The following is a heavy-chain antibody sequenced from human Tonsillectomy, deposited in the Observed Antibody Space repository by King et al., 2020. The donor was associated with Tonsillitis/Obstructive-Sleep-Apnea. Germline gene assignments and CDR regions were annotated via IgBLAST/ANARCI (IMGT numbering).Heavy chain of an antibody. D-gene: IGHD3-9*01. Sequence: QLQESGPGLVKPSETLSLTCTVSGVSISSYYWSWIRQPPGTGLEWIGYIYYSVSINSNPSLKSRVTLSVDTSKTHFSLKLSSVTAADTAVYYCARERGYDILTGYIPFDIWGQGTMVTVSS. CDR1: GVSISSYY. V-gene: IGHV4-59*01. CDR3: ARERGYDILTGYIPFDI. CDR2: IYYSVSI. J-gene: IGHJ3*02.